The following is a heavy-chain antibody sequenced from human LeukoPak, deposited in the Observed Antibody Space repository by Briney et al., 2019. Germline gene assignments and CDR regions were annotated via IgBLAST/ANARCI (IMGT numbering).Heavy chain of an antibody. CDR3: AGYHAYGVTTPPLGY. J-gene: IGHJ4*02. CDR2: ISAYNGNT. D-gene: IGHD4-17*01. CDR1: GYTFTSYG. Sequence: ASVKVSCKASGYTFTSYGISWVRQAPGQGLEWMGWISAYNGNTNYAQKLQGRVTMTTDTSTSTAYMELRSLRSDDTAVYFCAGYHAYGVTTPPLGYWGQGTLVTVSS. V-gene: IGHV1-18*01.